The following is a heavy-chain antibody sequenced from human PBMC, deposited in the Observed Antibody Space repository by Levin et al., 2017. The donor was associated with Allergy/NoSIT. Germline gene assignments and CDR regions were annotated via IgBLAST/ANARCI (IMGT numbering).Heavy chain of an antibody. D-gene: IGHD6-19*01. CDR2: ISGSGGST. V-gene: IGHV3-23*01. CDR1: GFTFSSYA. J-gene: IGHJ4*02. CDR3: AKDDAVAGTPL. Sequence: GESLKISCAASGFTFSSYAMSWVRQAPGKGLEWVSAISGSGGSTYYADSVKGRFTISRDNSKNTLYLQMNSLRAEDTAVYYCAKDDAVAGTPLWGQGTLVTVSS.